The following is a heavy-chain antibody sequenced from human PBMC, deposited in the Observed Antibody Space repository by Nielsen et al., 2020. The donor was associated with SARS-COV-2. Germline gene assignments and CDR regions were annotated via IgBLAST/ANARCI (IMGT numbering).Heavy chain of an antibody. J-gene: IGHJ6*02. CDR1: GFTFNIYA. CDR3: ANDVAAAGTFYYYYGMDV. V-gene: IGHV3-23*01. Sequence: GESLKISCAASGFTFNIYAMAWVRRAPGRGLEWVSGTSASGASTYYADSVKGRFSISRDNSRNTLYLQMNSLRAEDTAVYYCANDVAAAGTFYYYYGMDVWGQGTTVTVSS. CDR2: TSASGAST. D-gene: IGHD6-13*01.